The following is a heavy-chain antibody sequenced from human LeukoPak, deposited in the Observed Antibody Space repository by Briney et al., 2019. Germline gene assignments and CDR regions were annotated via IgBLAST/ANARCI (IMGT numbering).Heavy chain of an antibody. Sequence: PSETLSLTCTVSGGSISSGGYYWGWIRQPPRKGLEWIGGIHYSGYTYYNPCLKSRVTISVATTKNQFSMKLSSVTAADTAVYYCARVLNSGSFAGTEDALDISGEGTTVTVSS. CDR1: GGSISSGGYY. V-gene: IGHV4-39*01. CDR3: ARVLNSGSFAGTEDALDI. CDR2: IHYSGYT. D-gene: IGHD1-26*01. J-gene: IGHJ3*02.